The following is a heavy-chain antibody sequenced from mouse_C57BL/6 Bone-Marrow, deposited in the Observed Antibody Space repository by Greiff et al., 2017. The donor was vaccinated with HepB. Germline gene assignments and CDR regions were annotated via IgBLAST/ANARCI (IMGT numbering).Heavy chain of an antibody. V-gene: IGHV5-9-1*02. Sequence: EVKVVESGEGLVKPGGSLKLSCAASGFTFSSYAMSWVRQTPEKRLEWVAYISSGGDYIYYADTVKGRFTISRDNARNTLYLQMSSLKSEDTAMYYCTRGVLRSNWFADWGQGTLVTVSA. J-gene: IGHJ3*01. CDR2: ISSGGDYI. CDR1: GFTFSSYA. CDR3: TRGVLRSNWFAD. D-gene: IGHD1-1*01.